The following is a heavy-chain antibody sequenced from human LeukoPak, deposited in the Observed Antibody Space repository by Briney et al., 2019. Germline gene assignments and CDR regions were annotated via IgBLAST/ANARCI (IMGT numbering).Heavy chain of an antibody. V-gene: IGHV4-34*01. CDR3: ARPLRRYGSGSYKRGAFDI. J-gene: IGHJ3*02. CDR2: INHSGST. Sequence: PSETLSLTCAVYGGSFSGYYWSWIRQPPGKGLEWIGEINHSGSTNYNTSLKSRVTISVDTSKNQFSLKLSSVTAADTAVYYCARPLRRYGSGSYKRGAFDIWGQGTMVTVSS. CDR1: GGSFSGYY. D-gene: IGHD3-10*01.